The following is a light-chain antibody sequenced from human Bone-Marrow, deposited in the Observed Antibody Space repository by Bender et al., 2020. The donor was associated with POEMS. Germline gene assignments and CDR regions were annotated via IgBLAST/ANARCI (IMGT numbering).Light chain of an antibody. Sequence: SYVLTQPPSVSVAPGKTARITCGGNNIGSKSVHWYQQKTGQAPVLVVYDDKDRPSGIPERFSGSNSGNTATLTISWVEAGDEADYYCHVWDSSSDQVVFGGGTKLTVL. V-gene: IGLV3-21*03. CDR2: DDK. CDR3: HVWDSSSDQVV. J-gene: IGLJ2*01. CDR1: NIGSKS.